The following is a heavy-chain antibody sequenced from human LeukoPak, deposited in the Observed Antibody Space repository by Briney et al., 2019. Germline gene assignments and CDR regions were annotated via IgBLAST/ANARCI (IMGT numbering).Heavy chain of an antibody. CDR3: ARDGRGAVAGTGAFDI. CDR2: ISYDGSNK. CDR1: GFSFRKYA. Sequence: GGSLRLSCSSSGFSFRKYAMHWVRQAPGKGLEWVAVISYDGSNKYYADSVKGRFTISRDNSKNTLYLQMNSLRAEDTAVYYCARDGRGAVAGTGAFDIWGQGTMVTVSS. D-gene: IGHD6-19*01. V-gene: IGHV3-30*19. J-gene: IGHJ3*02.